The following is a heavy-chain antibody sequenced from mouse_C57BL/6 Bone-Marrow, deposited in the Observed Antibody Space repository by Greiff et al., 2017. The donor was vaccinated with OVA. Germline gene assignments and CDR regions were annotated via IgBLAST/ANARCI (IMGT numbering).Heavy chain of an antibody. D-gene: IGHD1-1*01. CDR2: IDPSDSYT. CDR3: ARRPITTVDHWYFDV. Sequence: QVQLKQPGAELVMPGASVKLSCKASGYTFTSYWMHWVKQRPGQGLEWIGEIDPSDSYTNYNQKFKGKSTLTVDKSSSTAYMQLSSLTSEDSAVYYCARRPITTVDHWYFDVWGTGTTVTVSS. CDR1: GYTFTSYW. J-gene: IGHJ1*03. V-gene: IGHV1-69*01.